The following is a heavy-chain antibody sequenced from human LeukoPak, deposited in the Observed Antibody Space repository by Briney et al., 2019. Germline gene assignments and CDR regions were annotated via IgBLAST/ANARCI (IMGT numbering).Heavy chain of an antibody. CDR2: IYYSGNS. V-gene: IGHV4-59*12. Sequence: SETLSLTCTVSGGSIGSFYWNWIRQPPGKGLEWIGYIYYSGNSNYNPSLKSRVTISVDASKNQFSLKLSSVTAADTAVYYCARGYGSGSSHIDYWGQGTLVTVSS. J-gene: IGHJ4*02. CDR3: ARGYGSGSSHIDY. D-gene: IGHD3-10*01. CDR1: GGSIGSFY.